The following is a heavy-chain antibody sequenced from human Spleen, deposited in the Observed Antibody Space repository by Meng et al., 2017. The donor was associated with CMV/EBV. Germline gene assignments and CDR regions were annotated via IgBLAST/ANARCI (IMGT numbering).Heavy chain of an antibody. Sequence: SETLSLTCTVSGASIRSSSHYGGWIRQPPGKGLEWIGDVYYSGSASYNPSLSSRVTISVDTSKNEFSLTLSSLTAADTGVYYCARNLSLDYTRSSGAFDVWGQGTMVTVSS. CDR3: ARNLSLDYTRSSGAFDV. CDR1: GASIRSSSHY. D-gene: IGHD6-6*01. V-gene: IGHV4-39*07. J-gene: IGHJ3*01. CDR2: VYYSGSA.